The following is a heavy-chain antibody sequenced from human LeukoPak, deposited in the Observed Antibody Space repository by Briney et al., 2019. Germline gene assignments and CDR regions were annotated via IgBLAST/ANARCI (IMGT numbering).Heavy chain of an antibody. CDR2: INPNSGGT. Sequence: GASVKVSCKASGYTFTGYYMHWVRRAPGQGLEWMGWINPNSGGTNYAQKFQGRVTMTRDTSISTAYMELSRLRSDDTAVYYCASGVPLGYCTNGVCRDWFDPWGQGTLVTVSS. D-gene: IGHD2-8*01. V-gene: IGHV1-2*02. J-gene: IGHJ5*02. CDR1: GYTFTGYY. CDR3: ASGVPLGYCTNGVCRDWFDP.